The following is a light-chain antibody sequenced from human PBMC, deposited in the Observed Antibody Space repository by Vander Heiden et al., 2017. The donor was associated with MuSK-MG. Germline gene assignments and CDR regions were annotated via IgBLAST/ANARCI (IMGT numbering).Light chain of an antibody. V-gene: IGLV1-40*01. J-gene: IGLJ3*02. CDR1: SSNIGTDLD. CDR2: DTS. Sequence: QSVLTQPPSVSGAPGQRVTISCIGSSSNIGTDLDLHWYQHLPGYAPRPLIQDTSLRAAGVPDRFSGSNSGASDSLVVNGLQAEDEADYDGQSYDRGLSASRFGGGTKLTVL. CDR3: QSYDRGLSASR.